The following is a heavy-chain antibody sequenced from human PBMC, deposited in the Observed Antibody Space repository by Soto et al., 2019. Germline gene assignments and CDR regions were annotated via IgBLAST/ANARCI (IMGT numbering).Heavy chain of an antibody. CDR3: ARDKWFSRVNNWFDP. V-gene: IGHV3-66*01. CDR2: IYSGGST. J-gene: IGHJ5*02. D-gene: IGHD2-8*01. CDR1: GFTVSDNY. Sequence: GGSLRLSCAASGFTVSDNYMSWVRQVPGKGLEWVSVIYSGGSTYYADSVKGRFTISKDNSKNTLYLQMNSLRVEDTAVYHCARDKWFSRVNNWFDPWGQGTRVTVSS.